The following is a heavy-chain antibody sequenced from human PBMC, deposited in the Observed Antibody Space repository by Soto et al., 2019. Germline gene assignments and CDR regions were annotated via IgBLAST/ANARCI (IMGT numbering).Heavy chain of an antibody. Sequence: EVQLVESGGGLILPGGSLRLSCAASGFTFNTHWMHWVRQAPGKGLVWVSRINSDGSITDYADSVKGRFSISRDNPRNTRYLQMTSLSPEDTAGYYCARAMTSVGAAAKGDFWGQGTLVTVSS. CDR2: INSDGSIT. CDR3: ARAMTSVGAAAKGDF. D-gene: IGHD1-26*01. J-gene: IGHJ4*02. V-gene: IGHV3-74*01. CDR1: GFTFNTHW.